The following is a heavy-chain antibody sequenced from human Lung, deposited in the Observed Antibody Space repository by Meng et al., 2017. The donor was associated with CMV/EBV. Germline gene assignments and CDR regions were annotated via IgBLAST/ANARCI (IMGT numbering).Heavy chain of an antibody. J-gene: IGHJ4*02. Sequence: QLHLQESGPVLVRPAQARSLTCTVPGGSFGSGGYSWSWIRQHPGKGLEWIGYIYSPGSTFYNPSLKSRVTISVDTSKNQFSLKLIPATAADTAVYYCAREAGRDGYATPKFDYWGQGTLVTVSS. CDR2: IYSPGST. V-gene: IGHV4-31*03. CDR3: AREAGRDGYATPKFDY. CDR1: GGSFGSGGYS. D-gene: IGHD5-24*01.